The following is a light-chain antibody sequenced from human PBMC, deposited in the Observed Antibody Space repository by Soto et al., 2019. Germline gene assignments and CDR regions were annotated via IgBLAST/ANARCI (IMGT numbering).Light chain of an antibody. Sequence: EIVMTQSPATLSVSPGERATLSCRASQSVRNNLAWYQQKPGQAPRLLIYGASTRATGIPARFSGSGSGTEFTLTISSLQSEDFAVYYCQQYSNWPRTFGQGTKVDI. CDR1: QSVRNN. CDR3: QQYSNWPRT. CDR2: GAS. V-gene: IGKV3-15*01. J-gene: IGKJ1*01.